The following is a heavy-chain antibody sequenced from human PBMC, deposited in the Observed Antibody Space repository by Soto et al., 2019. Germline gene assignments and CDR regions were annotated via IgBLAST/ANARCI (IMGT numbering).Heavy chain of an antibody. CDR3: ARGSYYSGWV. CDR2: TYYRSNWYT. D-gene: IGHD6-19*01. CDR1: GDSVSSTSTA. J-gene: IGHJ4*02. V-gene: IGHV6-1*01. Sequence: SQTLSLTCAISGDSVSSTSTAWSWIRQSPSRVLEWLGRTYYRSNWYTDYAVSVKSRITISPDTSKNQFSLQLNSVTPEDTAVYYCARGSYYSGWVWGQGTLVTVSS.